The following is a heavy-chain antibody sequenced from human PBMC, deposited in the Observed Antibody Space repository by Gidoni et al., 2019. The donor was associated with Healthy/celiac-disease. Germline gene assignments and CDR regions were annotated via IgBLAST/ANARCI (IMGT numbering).Heavy chain of an antibody. CDR1: GGTFSSYA. Sequence: QVQLVQSGAEVKKPGSSVQVSCKASGGTFSSYAISWVRQAPGQGLEWMGGIIPIFGTANYAQKFQGRVTITADESTSTAYMELSSLRSEDTAVYYCAGHSTVDIVVVVAARGDYYYYGMDVWGQGTTVTVSS. J-gene: IGHJ6*02. CDR3: AGHSTVDIVVVVAARGDYYYYGMDV. V-gene: IGHV1-69*01. CDR2: IIPIFGTA. D-gene: IGHD2-15*01.